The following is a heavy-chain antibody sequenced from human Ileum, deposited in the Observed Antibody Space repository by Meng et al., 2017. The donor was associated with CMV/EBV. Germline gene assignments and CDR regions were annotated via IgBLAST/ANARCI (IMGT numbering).Heavy chain of an antibody. CDR1: GYSFTNYL. D-gene: IGHD2-15*01. CDR2: ISPSDGNT. CDR3: VREMVGGYFDY. J-gene: IGHJ4*02. Sequence: SCKASGYSFTNYLLHWVRQAPGQGLEWMGLISPSDGNTLYAQKFQGRVTATRDTSTTTVYMDLSSLTSDDTAVYYCVREMVGGYFDYWGQGTLVTVSS. V-gene: IGHV1-46*01.